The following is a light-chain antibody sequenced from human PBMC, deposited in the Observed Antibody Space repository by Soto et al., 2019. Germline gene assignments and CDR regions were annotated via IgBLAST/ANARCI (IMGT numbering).Light chain of an antibody. CDR1: QSVSSSF. Sequence: EIVLAQSPGTLSLSPGESATLSCRASQSVSSSFLAWYQQKAGQAPRLLIYGASRRATGIPARFSGSGSGTDFTLTISSLEPEDFAVYYCQQYDTWITFGGGTKVDIK. J-gene: IGKJ4*02. CDR2: GAS. V-gene: IGKV3-20*01. CDR3: QQYDTWIT.